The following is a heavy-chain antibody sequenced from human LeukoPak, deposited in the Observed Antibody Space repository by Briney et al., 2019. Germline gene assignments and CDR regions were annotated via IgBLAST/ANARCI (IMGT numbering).Heavy chain of an antibody. CDR2: INHSGST. CDR3: ARRRIAVARSQSGRIVSWFDP. CDR1: GGSFSGYY. Sequence: PSETLSLTCAVYGGSFSGYYWSWIRQPPGKGLEWIGEINHSGSTNYNPSLKSRVTISVDTSKNQFSLKLSSVTAADTAVYYCARRRIAVARSQSGRIVSWFDPWGQGTLVTVSS. D-gene: IGHD6-19*01. V-gene: IGHV4-34*01. J-gene: IGHJ5*02.